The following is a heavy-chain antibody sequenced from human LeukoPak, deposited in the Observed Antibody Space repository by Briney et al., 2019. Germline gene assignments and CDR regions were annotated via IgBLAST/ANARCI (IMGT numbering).Heavy chain of an antibody. Sequence: GRSLRLSCAASGFTFDDYAMHWVRQAPGKGLEWVSGISWNSGSIGYADSVKGRFTISRDNAKNSLYLQMNSLRAEDTALYYCAKGVYYYDSSGYYPIYFDYWGQGTLVTASS. V-gene: IGHV3-9*01. CDR2: ISWNSGSI. CDR1: GFTFDDYA. J-gene: IGHJ4*02. CDR3: AKGVYYYDSSGYYPIYFDY. D-gene: IGHD3-22*01.